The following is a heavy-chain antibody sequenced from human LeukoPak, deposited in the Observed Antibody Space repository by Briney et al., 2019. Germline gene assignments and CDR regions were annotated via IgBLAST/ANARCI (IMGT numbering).Heavy chain of an antibody. CDR2: ITPNSGGT. CDR3: ACFDSSGYYYSDY. CDR1: GYTFTGYY. Sequence: ASVKVSCKASGYTFTGYYMHWVRQAPGQGLEWMGWITPNSGGTNYAQKFQGRVTMTRDTSISTAYMELSRLRSDDTAVYYCACFDSSGYYYSDYWGQGTLVTVSS. J-gene: IGHJ4*02. V-gene: IGHV1-2*02. D-gene: IGHD3-22*01.